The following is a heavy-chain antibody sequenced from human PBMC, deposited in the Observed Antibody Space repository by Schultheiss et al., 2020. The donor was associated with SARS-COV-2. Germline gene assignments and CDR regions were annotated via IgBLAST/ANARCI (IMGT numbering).Heavy chain of an antibody. CDR1: GFTFSGSA. D-gene: IGHD3-22*01. CDR2: IRSKANNYAT. V-gene: IGHV3-73*01. J-gene: IGHJ3*02. Sequence: GGSLRLSCAASGFTFSGSAVHWFRQASGKGLEWVGHIRSKANNYATAYAASVKGRFAISRDDSKNTAYLQMNSLRAEDTAVYYCATEVVVITTDDAFDIWGQGTMVTVSS. CDR3: ATEVVVITTDDAFDI.